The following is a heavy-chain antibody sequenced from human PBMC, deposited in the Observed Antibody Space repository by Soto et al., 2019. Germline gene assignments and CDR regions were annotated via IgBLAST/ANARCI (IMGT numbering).Heavy chain of an antibody. J-gene: IGHJ2*01. V-gene: IGHV1-69*13. CDR1: GYNFVDHY. CDR3: ARSGYSYNPPRYFDL. CDR2: IIPIFGTA. D-gene: IGHD5-18*01. Sequence: ASVKVSCKASGYNFVDHYIHWLRQTPGQGLEWMGGIIPIFGTANYAQKFQGRVTITADESTSTAYMELSSLRSEDTAVYYCARSGYSYNPPRYFDLWGRGTLVTVSS.